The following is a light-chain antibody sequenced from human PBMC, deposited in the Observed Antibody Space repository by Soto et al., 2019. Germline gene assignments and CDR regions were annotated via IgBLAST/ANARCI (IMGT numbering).Light chain of an antibody. CDR1: QGISSY. J-gene: IGKJ5*01. CDR3: QQLNSYPS. CDR2: AAS. Sequence: IQITQSPSTLCAYVGAIDTVSFRASQGISSYLAWYQQKPGKAPKLLIYAASTLQSGVPSRFSGSGSGTDFTLTISSLQPEDFATYYCQQLNSYPSFGQGTRLEIK. V-gene: IGKV1-9*01.